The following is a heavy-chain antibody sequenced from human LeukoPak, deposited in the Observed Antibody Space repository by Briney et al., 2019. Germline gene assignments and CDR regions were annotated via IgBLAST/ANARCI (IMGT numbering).Heavy chain of an antibody. Sequence: TGGSLRLSCTASGFTFGDYAMSWFRQAPGKGLEWVGFIRSKAYGGTTAYAASVKGRFTISRDVSKSIAYLQMNSLKTEDTAVYYCTRQAGVATPRDYWGQGTLVTVSS. D-gene: IGHD5-12*01. CDR3: TRQAGVATPRDY. CDR1: GFTFGDYA. V-gene: IGHV3-49*03. CDR2: IRSKAYGGTT. J-gene: IGHJ4*02.